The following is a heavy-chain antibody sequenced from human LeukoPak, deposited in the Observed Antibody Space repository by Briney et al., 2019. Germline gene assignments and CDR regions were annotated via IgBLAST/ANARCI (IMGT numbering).Heavy chain of an antibody. CDR1: GFTFSSYA. D-gene: IGHD2-21*02. CDR3: ARDRAYCGGDCYGIFDY. Sequence: GSLRLSCAASGFTFSSYAMHWVRQAPGKGLEWVAVISYDGSNKYYADSVKGRFTISRDNSKNTLYLQMNSLRAEDTAVYYCARDRAYCGGDCYGIFDYWGQGTLVTVSS. V-gene: IGHV3-30-3*01. J-gene: IGHJ4*02. CDR2: ISYDGSNK.